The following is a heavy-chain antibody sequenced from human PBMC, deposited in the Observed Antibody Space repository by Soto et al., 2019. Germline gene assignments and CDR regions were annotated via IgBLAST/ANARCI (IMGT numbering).Heavy chain of an antibody. CDR3: PRLSRTWIQLSFYYYGMGV. CDR1: AYNFNSYW. D-gene: IGHD5-18*01. V-gene: IGHV5-51*01. CDR2: IYPGDSDT. Sequence: PWGSLKISGNGSAYNFNSYWLGRVLQMPWKGLEWMGIIYPGDSDTRYSPSFQGQVTISADKSISTAYLQWSSLKASDTAMYYCPRLSRTWIQLSFYYYGMGVWGQGTTVTVSS. J-gene: IGHJ6*02.